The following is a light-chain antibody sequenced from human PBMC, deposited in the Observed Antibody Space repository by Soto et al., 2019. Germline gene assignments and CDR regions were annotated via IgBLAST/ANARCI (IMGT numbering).Light chain of an antibody. CDR1: QSISSW. CDR2: DAS. CDR3: QQYNSYSKWT. V-gene: IGKV1-5*01. J-gene: IGKJ1*01. Sequence: DIQITESPSTVSASVGGRVTITFRASQSISSWLAWYQQKPGKAPKLLIYDASRLESGVPSRFSGSGSGTEFTLTISSLEPDDFATYYCQQYNSYSKWTFGQGTKVDIK.